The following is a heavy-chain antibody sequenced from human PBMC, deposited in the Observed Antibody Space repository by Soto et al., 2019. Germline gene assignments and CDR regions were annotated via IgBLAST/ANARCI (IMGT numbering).Heavy chain of an antibody. V-gene: IGHV3-21*01. CDR1: GFTFSGNS. CDR3: ARDQPGYSYGYGLGY. J-gene: IGHJ4*02. CDR2: ISSSSSYI. D-gene: IGHD5-18*01. Sequence: EVQLVESGGGRAKPGGSLRLSFAASGFTFSGNSMNWVRQAPGKGLGWVSSISSSSSYIYYADSVKGRFTISRDNAKNSLYLQMNSLRAEDTAVYYCARDQPGYSYGYGLGYWGQGTLVTVSS.